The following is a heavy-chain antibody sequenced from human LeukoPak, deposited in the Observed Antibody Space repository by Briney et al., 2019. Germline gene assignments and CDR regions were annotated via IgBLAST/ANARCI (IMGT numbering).Heavy chain of an antibody. CDR2: INHSGST. D-gene: IGHD3-10*01. Sequence: PSETLSLTCAVYGGSFSGYYWSWIRQPPGKGLEWIGEINHSGSTNYNPSLKSRVTMSVDTSKNQFSLKLSSVTAADTAVYYCARGLRSTYYYGSGHYYYMDVWGKGTTVTISS. V-gene: IGHV4-34*01. CDR3: ARGLRSTYYYGSGHYYYMDV. J-gene: IGHJ6*03. CDR1: GGSFSGYY.